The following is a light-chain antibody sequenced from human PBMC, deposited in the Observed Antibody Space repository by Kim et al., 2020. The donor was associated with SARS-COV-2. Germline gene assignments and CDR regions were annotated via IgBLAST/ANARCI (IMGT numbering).Light chain of an antibody. V-gene: IGLV3-21*04. J-gene: IGLJ2*01. Sequence: SYELTQPPPVSVAPGKTARITCGGNNIGSKSVHWYQQKPGQAPVLVIYYDSDRPSGIPERFSGSNSGNTATLTISRVEAGDEADYYCQVWDSSSHRHVFG. CDR3: QVWDSSSHRHV. CDR2: YDS. CDR1: NIGSKS.